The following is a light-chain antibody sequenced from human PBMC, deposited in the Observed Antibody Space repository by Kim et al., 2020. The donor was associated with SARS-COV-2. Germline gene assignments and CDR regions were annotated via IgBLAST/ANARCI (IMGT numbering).Light chain of an antibody. J-gene: IGKJ5*01. CDR1: QDIRNG. CDR3: LQHSTYQIT. CDR2: GAS. Sequence: VGDRVTNNCRASQDIRNGLGGYQQNKGRDPKRLIYGASSLQNGGTSRFSGSGSGTEFSLTISSVQPEDFATYFCLQHSTYQITFGQGTRLEIK. V-gene: IGKV1-17*01.